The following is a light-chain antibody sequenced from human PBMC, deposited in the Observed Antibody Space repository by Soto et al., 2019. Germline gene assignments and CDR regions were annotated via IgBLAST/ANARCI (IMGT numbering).Light chain of an antibody. Sequence: DIPMTQSPSSLSASVGDRVTIICQASHDINNYLNWYQQKPGKAPKLLIYDSSNLDIGVPSRFSGSGYGTLFSFTISSLQPEDIATYYCQQFDNLPFTFGQGTRLEIK. CDR2: DSS. CDR1: HDINNY. V-gene: IGKV1-33*01. J-gene: IGKJ5*01. CDR3: QQFDNLPFT.